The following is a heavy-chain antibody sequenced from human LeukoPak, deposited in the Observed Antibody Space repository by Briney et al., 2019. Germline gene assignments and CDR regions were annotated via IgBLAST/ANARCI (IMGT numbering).Heavy chain of an antibody. Sequence: PSETLSLTCTVSGGSISSGDYYWSWIRQPPGKGPEWIGYIYYSGSTYYNPSLKSRVTISVDTSKNQFSLKLSSVTAADTAVYYCAREGSWRPFDYWGQGTLVTVSS. D-gene: IGHD6-13*01. V-gene: IGHV4-30-4*08. CDR2: IYYSGST. CDR1: GGSISSGDYY. J-gene: IGHJ4*02. CDR3: AREGSWRPFDY.